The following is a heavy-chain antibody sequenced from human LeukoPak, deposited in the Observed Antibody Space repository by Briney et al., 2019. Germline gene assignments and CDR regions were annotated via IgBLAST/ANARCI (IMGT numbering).Heavy chain of an antibody. Sequence: GGSLRLSCAASGFTFDDYAMHWVRQAPGKGLEWVSAITGSGDTTYYAHPVKGRFTISRDNSKNTVYLQMNSLRAEDTAVYYCANRRCTSSSCYLEYWGQGTLVTVSS. CDR2: ITGSGDTT. CDR3: ANRRCTSSSCYLEY. V-gene: IGHV3-23*01. CDR1: GFTFDDYA. J-gene: IGHJ4*02. D-gene: IGHD2-2*01.